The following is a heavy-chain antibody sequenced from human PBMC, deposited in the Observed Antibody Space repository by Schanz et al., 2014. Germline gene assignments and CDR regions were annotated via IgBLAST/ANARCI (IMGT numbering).Heavy chain of an antibody. Sequence: QEQLVQSGAEVRKPGASVKVSCKASGYTTFTDYYIHWVRQAPGQGLEWMGWINPNSGDTNYAQKFQGWVTMTRDTSTSTAYMDLRSLRSDDTAVYYCAGTYCSSTSCYTGYYYMDVWGKGTTVTVSS. CDR2: INPNSGDT. CDR1: GYTTFTDYY. V-gene: IGHV1-2*04. CDR3: AGTYCSSTSCYTGYYYMDV. D-gene: IGHD2-2*02. J-gene: IGHJ6*03.